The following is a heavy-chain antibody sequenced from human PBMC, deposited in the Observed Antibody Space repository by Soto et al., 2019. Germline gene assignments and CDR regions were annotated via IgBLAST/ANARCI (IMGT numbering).Heavy chain of an antibody. CDR2: IRSKANSYAT. Sequence: GGSLRLSCAASGFTFSGSATHWVRQASGKGLEWVGRIRSKANSYATAYAASVKGRFTISRDDSKNTAYLQMNSLKTEDTAVYYCTSIIEVAGTINLAYWGQGTLVTVSS. D-gene: IGHD6-19*01. CDR1: GFTFSGSA. V-gene: IGHV3-73*01. CDR3: TSIIEVAGTINLAY. J-gene: IGHJ4*02.